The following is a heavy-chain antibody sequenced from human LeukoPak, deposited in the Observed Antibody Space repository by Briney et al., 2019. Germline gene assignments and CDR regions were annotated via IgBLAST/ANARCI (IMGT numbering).Heavy chain of an antibody. CDR1: SISSAYY. J-gene: IGHJ4*02. V-gene: IGHV4-38-2*02. CDR3: ASLTIFGVVTVVFAY. CDR2: IYHSGST. Sequence: PSETLTLTCNSISSAYYWGWMRQPPWKGLEWMGSIYHSGSTYYNPSLKSRVTISVDTSKNQFSLTLTSVTAADTAVYSSASLTIFGVVTVVFAYWGQGTLVTV. D-gene: IGHD3-3*01.